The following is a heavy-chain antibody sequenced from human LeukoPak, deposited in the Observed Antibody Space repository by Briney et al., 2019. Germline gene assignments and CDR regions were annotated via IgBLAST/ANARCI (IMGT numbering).Heavy chain of an antibody. CDR1: GYSISSGYY. J-gene: IGHJ4*02. V-gene: IGHV4-38-2*02. CDR2: IYHSGST. CDR3: ARLYWGYSSGWSPDY. Sequence: PSETLSLTCTVSGYSISSGYYWGWIRQPPGKGLEWIGSIYHSGSTYYNPSRKSRVTISVDTSKNQFSLKLSSVTAADTAVYYCARLYWGYSSGWSPDYWGQGTLVTVSS. D-gene: IGHD6-19*01.